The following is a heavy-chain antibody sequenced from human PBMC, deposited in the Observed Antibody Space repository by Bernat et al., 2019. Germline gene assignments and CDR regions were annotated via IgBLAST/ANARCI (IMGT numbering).Heavy chain of an antibody. CDR2: INSDGSST. Sequence: EVQLVESGGGLVKPGGSLRLSCAASGFTFSSAWMHWVRQAPGKGLVWVSRINSDGSSTSYADSVNGRFTISRDNAKNTLYLQMNRLRAEDTAAYYCARGSPSESSGGSRLFDYWGQGTLVTVSS. D-gene: IGHD6-25*01. V-gene: IGHV3-74*01. J-gene: IGHJ4*02. CDR1: GFTFSSAW. CDR3: ARGSPSESSGGSRLFDY.